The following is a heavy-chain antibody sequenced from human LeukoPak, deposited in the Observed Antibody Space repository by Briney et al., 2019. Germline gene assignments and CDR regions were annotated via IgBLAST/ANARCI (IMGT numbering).Heavy chain of an antibody. V-gene: IGHV3-23*01. D-gene: IGHD6-19*01. J-gene: IGHJ4*02. CDR3: AKSPRSGWYGDFDY. Sequence: GGSLRLSCAASGFTFISYAMSWVRQAPGKGLEWVSAISGSGGSTYYADSVKDRFTISRDNSKNTLYLQMNSLRAEDTAVYYCAKSPRSGWYGDFDYWGQGTLVTVSS. CDR2: ISGSGGST. CDR1: GFTFISYA.